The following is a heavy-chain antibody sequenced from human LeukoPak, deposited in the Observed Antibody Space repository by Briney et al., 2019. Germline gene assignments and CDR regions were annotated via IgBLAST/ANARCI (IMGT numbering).Heavy chain of an antibody. Sequence: SVKGSSKASVGTFSSYAISWVGQAPGQGLEWMGRIIPILGIANYAQKLHVRVTVTADKSTITAYIELSSLRSEDTTVFYFARDLSIAGGGSEGYFDPWGQGTLVTVSS. CDR1: VGTFSSYA. CDR2: IIPILGIA. CDR3: ARDLSIAGGGSEGYFDP. V-gene: IGHV1-69*04. D-gene: IGHD6-13*01. J-gene: IGHJ5*02.